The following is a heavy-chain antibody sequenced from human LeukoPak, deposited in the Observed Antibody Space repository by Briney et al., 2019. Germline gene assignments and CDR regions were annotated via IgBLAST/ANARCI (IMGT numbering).Heavy chain of an antibody. CDR2: ISGSGGST. J-gene: IGHJ4*02. Sequence: GGSLRLSCAASGFTFSSYAMSWVRQAPGKGLEWVSAISGSGGSTYYADSVKGRFTISRDNSKKTLYLQMNSLRAEDTAVYYRAKPTKLELGDYWGQGTLVTVSS. D-gene: IGHD1-7*01. CDR1: GFTFSSYA. V-gene: IGHV3-23*01. CDR3: AKPTKLELGDY.